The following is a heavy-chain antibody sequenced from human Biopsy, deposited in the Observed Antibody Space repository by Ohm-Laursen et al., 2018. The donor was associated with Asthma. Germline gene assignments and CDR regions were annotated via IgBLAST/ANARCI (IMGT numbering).Heavy chain of an antibody. D-gene: IGHD3-22*01. CDR2: IYSGGTS. CDR3: ARGDSSNWSHYYFDY. J-gene: IGHJ4*02. CDR1: GFAVSRDH. Sequence: SLRLSCAASGFAVSRDHMFWVRQAPGKGLEWVSVIYSGGTSHTADSVRGRFAVSRDYSKNTLYLQMHSLRAEDTAVYYCARGDSSNWSHYYFDYWGQGTLVTVSS. V-gene: IGHV3-53*01.